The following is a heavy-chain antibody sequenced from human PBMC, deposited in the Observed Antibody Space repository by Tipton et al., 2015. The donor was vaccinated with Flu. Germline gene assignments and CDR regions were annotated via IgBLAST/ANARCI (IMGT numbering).Heavy chain of an antibody. CDR1: SGSIRSTNYF. CDR3: ARSSYGLWAVDFDY. CDR2: IYPSGTT. Sequence: TLSLTCTVSSGSIRSTNYFCAWIRQPPGKRLELIGSIYPSGTTYYNPSLKSRVTMSLDTSKRQFSLKLTSVIAADTAFYFCARSSYGLWAVDFDYWGQGILVTVSS. D-gene: IGHD3-16*01. J-gene: IGHJ4*02. V-gene: IGHV4-39*07.